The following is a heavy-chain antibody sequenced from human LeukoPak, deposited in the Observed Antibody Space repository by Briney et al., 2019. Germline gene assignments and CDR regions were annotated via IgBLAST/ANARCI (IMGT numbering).Heavy chain of an antibody. V-gene: IGHV3-20*03. D-gene: IGHD1-20*01. J-gene: IGHJ5*02. CDR1: GFSFVYSG. Sequence: GGSLRLSFAAPGFSFVYSGMRWVRQVPGKGLEWNPDISWNGGSRGYADSVKGRFIISRDNAKNSLYLQMNSLRAEDTALYFCARVRLTGIQDWFDPWGQGTLVTVSS. CDR3: ARVRLTGIQDWFDP. CDR2: ISWNGGSR.